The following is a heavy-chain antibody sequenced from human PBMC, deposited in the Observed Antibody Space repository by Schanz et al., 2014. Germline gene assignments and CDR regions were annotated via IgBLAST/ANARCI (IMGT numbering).Heavy chain of an antibody. Sequence: QVQVVQSGAEVKKPGASVKVSCKASGYTFTDYGVIWVRQAPGQGLEWMGWISTSNGNTNYIQKLQGRVTMTTDTSTSTTYMELRSLRTDDTAVYYCARDQSPYTNSSDVRYFDYWGQGSLVTVSS. V-gene: IGHV1-18*01. CDR1: GYTFTDYG. CDR2: ISTSNGNT. J-gene: IGHJ4*02. D-gene: IGHD6-6*01. CDR3: ARDQSPYTNSSDVRYFDY.